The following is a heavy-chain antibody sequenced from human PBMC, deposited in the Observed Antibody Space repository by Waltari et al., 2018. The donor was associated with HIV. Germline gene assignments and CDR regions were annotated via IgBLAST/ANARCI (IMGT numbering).Heavy chain of an antibody. J-gene: IGHJ4*02. CDR2: INAGNGNT. D-gene: IGHD6-19*01. V-gene: IGHV1-3*01. CDR3: ARDLVSTAGTNY. CDR1: GYTFTSYA. Sequence: QVQLVQSGAEVKKPGASVKVSCKASGYTFTSYAMHWVRQAPGQRLEWMGWINAGNGNTKYSQKFQGRVTLTRDTSASTAYMELSSLRSEDTAVYYCARDLVSTAGTNYWGQGALVTVSS.